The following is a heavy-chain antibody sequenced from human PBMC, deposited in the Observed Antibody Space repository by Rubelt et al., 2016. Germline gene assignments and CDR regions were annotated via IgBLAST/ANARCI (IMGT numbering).Heavy chain of an antibody. J-gene: IGHJ6*03. CDR2: GGT. D-gene: IGHD7-27*01. CDR3: ARDLGISYYYYMDV. Sequence: GGTNYNPSLKSRVTISVDTSKNQFSLKLSSVTAADTAVYYCARDLGISYYYYMDVWGKGTTVTVSS. V-gene: IGHV4-30-2*04.